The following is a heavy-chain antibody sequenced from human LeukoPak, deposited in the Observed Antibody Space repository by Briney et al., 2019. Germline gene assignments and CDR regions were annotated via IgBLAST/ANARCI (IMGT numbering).Heavy chain of an antibody. D-gene: IGHD3-3*01. Sequence: ASVKVSCKASGYTFTRYGTRWVRQAPGQGVGGMGRISGYKAKTNYAQKDQGRVTMTTDTSTSTAYMELRSLKSDDTAVYYCARVGAYYDFWIGSAFDYWGKGTLVTVSS. CDR2: ISGYKAKT. J-gene: IGHJ4*02. CDR3: ARVGAYYDFWIGSAFDY. CDR1: GYTFTRYG. V-gene: IGHV1-18*01.